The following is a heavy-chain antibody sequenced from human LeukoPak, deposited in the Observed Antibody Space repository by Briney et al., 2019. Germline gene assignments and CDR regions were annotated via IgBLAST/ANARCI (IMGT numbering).Heavy chain of an antibody. CDR2: IHPSGGST. D-gene: IGHD4-11*01. V-gene: IGHV1-46*01. J-gene: IGHJ2*01. CDR1: GYTFTSYY. CDR3: ARTQDYSIYWYFDL. Sequence: ASVTVSCKASGYTFTSYYMHWLRQAPGQGLEWMGIIHPSGGSTNYAQEFQGRVTMTRDTSTSTVYMELNSLRSEDTAVYYCARTQDYSIYWYFDLWGPGTLVTVSS.